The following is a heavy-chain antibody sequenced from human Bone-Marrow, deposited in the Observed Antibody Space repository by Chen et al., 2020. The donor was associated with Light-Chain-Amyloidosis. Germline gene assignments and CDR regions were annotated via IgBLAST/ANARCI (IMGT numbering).Heavy chain of an antibody. J-gene: IGHJ4*02. Sequence: QVQVVQYGAEVKKPGSSVKVSCQASGETFNTLSFNWVRQAPGQGLEWMGAIIPVSGAANYAQKFQGRVTITADELTSTTYMVLSSLRSEDAAVYYGARGGYYYNNDYYVEYWGQGTLVTVSS. D-gene: IGHD3-22*01. CDR2: IIPVSGAA. V-gene: IGHV1-69*01. CDR1: GETFNTLS. CDR3: ARGGYYYNNDYYVEY.